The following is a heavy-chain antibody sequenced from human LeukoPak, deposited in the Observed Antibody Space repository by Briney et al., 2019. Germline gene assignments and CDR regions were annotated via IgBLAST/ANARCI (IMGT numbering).Heavy chain of an antibody. Sequence: GGSLRLSCAASGFTFDDYAMHWVRQAPRKGLEWVSGISWNSGNIGYADSVKGRFTISRDNAKKSLYLQMNSLRAEDTALYYCASFDRGAVAATGYWGQGTLVTVSS. V-gene: IGHV3-9*01. D-gene: IGHD6-19*01. CDR3: ASFDRGAVAATGY. CDR2: ISWNSGNI. CDR1: GFTFDDYA. J-gene: IGHJ4*02.